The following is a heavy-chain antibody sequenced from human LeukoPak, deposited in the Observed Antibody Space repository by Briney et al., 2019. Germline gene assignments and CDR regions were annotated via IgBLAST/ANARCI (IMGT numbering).Heavy chain of an antibody. D-gene: IGHD1-26*01. CDR2: ISGSGGST. CDR1: GFTFSSAS. J-gene: IGHJ4*02. V-gene: IGHV3-23*01. Sequence: GGSLRLSCAASGFTFSSASMSWVRQAPGKGLEWVSAISGSGGSTYYADSVKGRFTISRDNSKNTLYLQMNSLRAEDTAVYYCAKDQSGELDYWGQGTLVTVSS. CDR3: AKDQSGELDY.